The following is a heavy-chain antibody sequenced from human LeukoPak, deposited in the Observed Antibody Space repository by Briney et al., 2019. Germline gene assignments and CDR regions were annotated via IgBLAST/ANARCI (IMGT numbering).Heavy chain of an antibody. D-gene: IGHD3-10*01. Sequence: GGSLRLSCGVSGFTFSSYSMCWVRQAPGKGLEWVSFISSSSSYIYYADSVKGRFTISRDNSKNTLYLQMNSLRADDTAVYYCAKDFRAKSGSGSYGWFDPWGQGTLVTVSS. J-gene: IGHJ5*02. CDR2: ISSSSSYI. CDR1: GFTFSSYS. CDR3: AKDFRAKSGSGSYGWFDP. V-gene: IGHV3-21*04.